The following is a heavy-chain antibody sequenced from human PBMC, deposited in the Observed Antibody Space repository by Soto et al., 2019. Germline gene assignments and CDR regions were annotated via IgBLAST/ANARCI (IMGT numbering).Heavy chain of an antibody. J-gene: IGHJ6*03. CDR1: GFTFSNAW. V-gene: IGHV3-15*01. D-gene: IGHD3-10*01. CDR2: IKSKTDGGTT. Sequence: GGSLRLSCAASGFTFSNAWMSWVRQAPGKGLEWVGRIKSKTDGGTTDYAAPVKGRFTISRDDSKNTLYLQMNSLKTEDTAVYYCTTALHRYYYGSGSYSVASTRGYYYYYMDVWGKGTTVTVSS. CDR3: TTALHRYYYGSGSYSVASTRGYYYYYMDV.